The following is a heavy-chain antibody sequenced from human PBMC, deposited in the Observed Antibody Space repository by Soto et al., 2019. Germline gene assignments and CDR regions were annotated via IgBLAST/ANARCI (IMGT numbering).Heavy chain of an antibody. Sequence: PETLSLTCTVSGGSNSSYSYGWIRQPPGKGLDWIGNIYYSGSTNYNPSLKSRVTISVDTSKNQFSLKLSSVTAADTAVYYCARHLIVGSATSKFYYGMDVWGQGTTVT. V-gene: IGHV4-59*08. CDR1: GGSNSSYS. CDR3: ARHLIVGSATSKFYYGMDV. D-gene: IGHD1-26*01. J-gene: IGHJ6*02. CDR2: IYYSGST.